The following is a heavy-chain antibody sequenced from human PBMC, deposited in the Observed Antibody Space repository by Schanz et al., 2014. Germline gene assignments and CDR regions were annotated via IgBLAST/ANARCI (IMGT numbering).Heavy chain of an antibody. CDR2: ISWNSGSV. CDR1: GFTFDNYA. V-gene: IGHV3-9*01. CDR3: ARGGRGGYPGGAFDI. J-gene: IGHJ3*02. D-gene: IGHD5-12*01. Sequence: EVQLVESGGGLVQPGRSLRLSCAASGFTFDNYAMHWVRQAPGKGLEWVSSISWNSGSVAYADSVKGRFTISRDNAKNTLYLQRNSLRAEDTAGYYCARGGRGGYPGGAFDIGGQGKMVTASS.